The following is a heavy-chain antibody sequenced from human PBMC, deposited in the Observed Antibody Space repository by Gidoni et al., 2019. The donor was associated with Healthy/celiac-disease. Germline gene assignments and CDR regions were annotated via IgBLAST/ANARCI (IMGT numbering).Heavy chain of an antibody. CDR3: ARRVYCSGGSCPSDYYGMDV. J-gene: IGHJ6*02. CDR2: IIPILGIA. CDR1: VGPFSSYT. D-gene: IGHD2-15*01. Sequence: QVQLVQSGAEVKKPGSSVNVSCKASVGPFSSYTISWVRQAPGQGLEWMGRIIPILGIANYEQKFQGRVTITADKSTSTAYMELSSLRSEDTAVYYCARRVYCSGGSCPSDYYGMDVWGQGTTVTVSS. V-gene: IGHV1-69*02.